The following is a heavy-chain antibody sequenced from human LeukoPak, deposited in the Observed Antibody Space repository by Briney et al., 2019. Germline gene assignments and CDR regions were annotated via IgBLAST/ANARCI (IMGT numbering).Heavy chain of an antibody. J-gene: IGHJ6*03. D-gene: IGHD2-15*01. CDR1: GYTFTSYY. V-gene: IGHV1-46*01. Sequence: GASVKVSXKASGYTFTSYYMHWVRQAPGQGLEWMGIINPSGGSTSYAQKFQGRVTMTRDTSTSTVYMELSSLRSEDTAVYYCARESPAGEDLDHYYYYMDVWGKGTTVTVSS. CDR3: ARESPAGEDLDHYYYYMDV. CDR2: INPSGGST.